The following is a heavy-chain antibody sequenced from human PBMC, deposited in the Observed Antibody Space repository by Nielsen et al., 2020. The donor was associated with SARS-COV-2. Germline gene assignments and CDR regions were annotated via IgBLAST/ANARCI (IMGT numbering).Heavy chain of an antibody. CDR3: ARDRVFGVVITGYYYYYGMDV. V-gene: IGHV1-18*01. D-gene: IGHD3-3*01. CDR1: GGTFSSYG. Sequence: ASVKVSCKASGGTFSSYGISWVREAPGQGLEWMGWISAYNGNTNYAQKLQGRVTMTTDTSTSTAYMELRSLRSDDTAVYYCARDRVFGVVITGYYYYYGMDVWGQGTTVTVSS. CDR2: ISAYNGNT. J-gene: IGHJ6*02.